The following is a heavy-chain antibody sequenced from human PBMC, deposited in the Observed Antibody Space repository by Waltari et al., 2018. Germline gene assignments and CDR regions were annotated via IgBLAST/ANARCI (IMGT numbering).Heavy chain of an antibody. Sequence: QLQLQQSGPGLVKHSESLSLTCAVSGDSMGSRDFWSWVRQFSGKGLEWIGQVHRSGRTNYNPSLASRVTMSIDTSNNQFSLKGTSATAADTAIYYCARDRGRGLYLDSWGQGILVTVSP. V-gene: IGHV4-4*02. D-gene: IGHD2-15*01. CDR3: ARDRGRGLYLDS. CDR1: GDSMGSRDF. CDR2: VHRSGRT. J-gene: IGHJ4*02.